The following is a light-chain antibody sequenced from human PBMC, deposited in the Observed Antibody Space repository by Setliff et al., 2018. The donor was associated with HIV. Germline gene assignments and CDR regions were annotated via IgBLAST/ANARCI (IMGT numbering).Light chain of an antibody. CDR3: TSMTSRITWV. CDR2: DVT. J-gene: IGLJ3*02. CDR1: SADIGAYEF. V-gene: IGLV2-11*01. Sequence: QSALAQPRSVSGSPGQSVTISCTGSSADIGAYEFVSWYQQHPGKPPKLIIFDVTYRPSGVPNRFSGSKSANTASLTISGLQAEDEADYYCTSMTSRITWVFGGGTKVTVL.